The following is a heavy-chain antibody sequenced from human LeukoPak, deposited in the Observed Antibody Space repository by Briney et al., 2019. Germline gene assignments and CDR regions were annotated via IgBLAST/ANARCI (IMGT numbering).Heavy chain of an antibody. CDR3: ARDRTIGILTRGGVHWFDP. Sequence: PSETLSLTCTVSGYSISSGYYWGWIRQPPGKGLEWIGYIYYSGSTNHNPSLKSRVTISVDTSKNQFSLKLSSVTAADTAVYYCARDRTIGILTRGGVHWFDPWGQGTLVTVSS. CDR1: GYSISSGYY. D-gene: IGHD3-9*01. CDR2: IYYSGST. J-gene: IGHJ5*02. V-gene: IGHV4-61*01.